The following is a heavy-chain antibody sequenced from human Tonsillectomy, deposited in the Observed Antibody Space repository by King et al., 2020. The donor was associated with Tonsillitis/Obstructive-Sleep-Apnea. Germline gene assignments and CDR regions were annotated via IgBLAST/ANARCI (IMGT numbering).Heavy chain of an antibody. D-gene: IGHD3-10*01. V-gene: IGHV3-7*04. Sequence: VQLVESGGGLVQPGGSLRLSCAASGFTFSSYWMTWVRQAPGKGLEWVANIKQAGSEKYYVDSVKGRFTISRDNAKNSLYLEMNSLRAEDTAVYYCARGRGGAFDIWGQGTMVTVSS. CDR3: ARGRGGAFDI. CDR2: IKQAGSEK. J-gene: IGHJ3*02. CDR1: GFTFSSYW.